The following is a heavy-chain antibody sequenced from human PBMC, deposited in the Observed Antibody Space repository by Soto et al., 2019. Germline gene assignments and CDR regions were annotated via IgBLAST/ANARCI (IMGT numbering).Heavy chain of an antibody. CDR1: GFIFSSYG. D-gene: IGHD6-13*01. V-gene: IGHV3-33*01. Sequence: GGSLRLSCAVSGFIFSSYGMHWARQVPGKGLEWVAVIWFDGSKRFYADSVKGRFTISRDNSDNTLYLQMSSLRVEDTGLYYCESWGGIASPAYDVSLDPYDSWGQGTLVTVSS. J-gene: IGHJ5*01. CDR2: IWFDGSKR. CDR3: ESWGGIASPAYDVSLDPYDS.